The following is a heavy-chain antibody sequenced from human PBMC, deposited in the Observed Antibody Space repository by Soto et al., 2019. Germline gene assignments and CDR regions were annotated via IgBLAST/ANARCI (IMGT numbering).Heavy chain of an antibody. CDR2: IYYSGST. V-gene: IGHV4-30-4*01. J-gene: IGHJ4*02. CDR3: ARGIAVADNGGYFDY. Sequence: SETLSLTRTVSGGSISSGDYYWSWIRQPPGKGLEWIGYIYYSGSTYYNPSLKSRVTISVDTSKNQFSLKLSSVTAADTAVYYCARGIAVADNGGYFDYWGQGTLVTVSS. D-gene: IGHD6-19*01. CDR1: GGSISSGDYY.